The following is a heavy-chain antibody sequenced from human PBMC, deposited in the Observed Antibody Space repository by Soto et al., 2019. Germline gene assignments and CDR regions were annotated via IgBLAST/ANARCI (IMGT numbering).Heavy chain of an antibody. Sequence: SETLSLTCTVSGGSISSSSYCWGWIRQPPGKGLEWIGSIYYSGSTYYNPSLKSRVTISVDTSKNQFSLKLSSVTAADTAVYYCARGWSSSWYHFDYWGQGTLVTVSS. CDR3: ARGWSSSWYHFDY. D-gene: IGHD6-13*01. CDR2: IYYSGST. J-gene: IGHJ4*02. V-gene: IGHV4-39*07. CDR1: GGSISSSSYC.